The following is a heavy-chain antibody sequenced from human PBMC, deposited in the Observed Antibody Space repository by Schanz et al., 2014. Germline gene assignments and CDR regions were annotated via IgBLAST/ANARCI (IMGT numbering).Heavy chain of an antibody. D-gene: IGHD3-22*01. CDR3: ARDIQYHYDTSGPVGAFDI. CDR2: IIPILGME. V-gene: IGHV1-69*04. J-gene: IGHJ3*02. Sequence: QVPLVQSGAEVKKPGSSVKVSCKASGGTFSSYAFSWVRQAPGQGLEWMGKIIPILGMENYAQKFQGRVILAADISTSTASMDLSSLRSDDTAVYYCARDIQYHYDTSGPVGAFDIWGQGTVVTVSS. CDR1: GGTFSSYA.